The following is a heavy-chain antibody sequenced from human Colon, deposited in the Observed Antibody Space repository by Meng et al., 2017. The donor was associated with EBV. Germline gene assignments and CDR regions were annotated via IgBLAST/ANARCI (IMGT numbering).Heavy chain of an antibody. CDR3: ARGKQDAWELLAY. CDR1: GVSISSNIR. D-gene: IGHD1-26*01. J-gene: IGHJ4*02. Sequence: MQEPGPGRVNPSGTLSLTCGVSGVSISSNIRWTWVRQPPGKGLEWIGDIDDSGSTNYNPSLNSRISISLDKSKNHFSLKVNSVTAADTAVYYCARGKQDAWELLAYWGQGALVTVSS. CDR2: IDDSGST. V-gene: IGHV4-4*02.